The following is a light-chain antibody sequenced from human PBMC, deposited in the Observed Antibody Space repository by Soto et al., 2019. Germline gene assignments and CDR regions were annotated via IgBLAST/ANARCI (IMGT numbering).Light chain of an antibody. J-gene: IGLJ1*01. CDR3: SSYTSSSTYV. CDR1: SSDVGGYNY. V-gene: IGLV2-14*01. Sequence: QSALTQPDSVSGSPGQSITISCTGTSSDVGGYNYVSWYQQHPGKAPKLMIYDVSNRPSGVSNRCSGSKSGNTDSLTISGLQAEDEADYYCSSYTSSSTYVFGTGTKLTAL. CDR2: DVS.